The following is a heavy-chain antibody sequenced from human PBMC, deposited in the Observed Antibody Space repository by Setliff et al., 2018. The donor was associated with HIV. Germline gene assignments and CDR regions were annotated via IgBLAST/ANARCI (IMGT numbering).Heavy chain of an antibody. J-gene: IGHJ4*02. D-gene: IGHD3-10*01. Sequence: ASVKVSCKASGYTFTGYYMHWVRQAPGQGLEWMGWINPNNGGTNYAQKFQGRVTMTRDTSISTAYMELSRLRSEDTAVYYCAADLAEYGSGEFDNWGQGTLVTVSS. CDR1: GYTFTGYY. CDR3: AADLAEYGSGEFDN. CDR2: INPNNGGT. V-gene: IGHV1-2*02.